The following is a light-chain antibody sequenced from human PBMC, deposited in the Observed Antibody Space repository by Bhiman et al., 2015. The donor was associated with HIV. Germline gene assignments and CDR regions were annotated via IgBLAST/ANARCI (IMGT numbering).Light chain of an antibody. J-gene: IGLJ2*01. V-gene: IGLV1-51*02. CDR2: ENN. CDR3: ATWDSSLSAEV. CDR1: SSNIGNNY. Sequence: QSVLTQLPSLSAAPGQKVTISCSGSSSNIGNNYVSWYQQLPGTAPKLLIYENNKRPSGIPDRFSASKSGTSATLGITGLQTGDEADYYCATWDSSLSAEVFGGGTKLTVL.